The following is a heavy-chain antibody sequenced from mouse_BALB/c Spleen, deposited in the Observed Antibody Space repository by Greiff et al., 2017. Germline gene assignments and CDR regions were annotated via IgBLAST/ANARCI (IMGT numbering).Heavy chain of an antibody. V-gene: IGHV6-6*02. Sequence: EVKLMESGGGLVQPGGSMKLSCVASGFTFSNYWMNWVRQSPEKGLEWVAEIRLKSNNYATHYAESVKGRFTISRDDSKSSVYLQMNNLRAEDTGIYYCTPSGRAMDYWGQGTSVTVSS. CDR2: IRLKSNNYAT. CDR1: GFTFSNYW. D-gene: IGHD6-1*01. J-gene: IGHJ4*01. CDR3: TPSGRAMDY.